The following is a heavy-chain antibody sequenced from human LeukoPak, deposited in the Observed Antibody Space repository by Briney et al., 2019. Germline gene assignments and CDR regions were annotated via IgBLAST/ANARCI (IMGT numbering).Heavy chain of an antibody. D-gene: IGHD3-3*01. CDR3: ARQSRYYDFWSGYYRSGDAFDI. Sequence: SETLSLTCTVSGGSISSYYWSWIRQPPGKGLEWIGYIYTSGSTNYNPSLKSRVTISVDTSKNQFSLKLSSVTAADTAVYYCARQSRYYDFWSGYYRSGDAFDIWGQGTMVTVSS. V-gene: IGHV4-4*09. CDR1: GGSISSYY. CDR2: IYTSGST. J-gene: IGHJ3*02.